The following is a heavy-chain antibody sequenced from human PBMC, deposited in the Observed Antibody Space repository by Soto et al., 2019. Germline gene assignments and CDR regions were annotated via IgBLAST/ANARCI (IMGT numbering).Heavy chain of an antibody. V-gene: IGHV1-8*01. J-gene: IGHJ6*03. CDR1: GYTFTSYD. CDR2: MNPNSGNT. CDR3: ARLGREDFWSGYYGWRDYYYYYYMDV. D-gene: IGHD3-3*01. Sequence: ASVKVSCKASGYTFTSYDINWVRQATGQGLEWMGWMNPNSGNTGYAQKFQGRVTMTRNTSIRTAYMELSSLRSEDTAVYYCARLGREDFWSGYYGWRDYYYYYYMDVWGKGTTVTVSS.